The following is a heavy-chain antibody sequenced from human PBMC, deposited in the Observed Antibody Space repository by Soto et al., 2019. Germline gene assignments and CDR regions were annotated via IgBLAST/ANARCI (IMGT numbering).Heavy chain of an antibody. CDR2: IYYDGST. CDR1: GGSINSNNYY. Sequence: SETLSLTCTVSGGSINSNNYYWAWIRQPPGKGLAWIASIYYDGSTYYNPSLKSRVSISVDTSKNNFSLKLSSATAADTAVYYCAKVVVAATRHTDFDSWGQGTLVTVSS. CDR3: AKVVVAATRHTDFDS. V-gene: IGHV4-39*02. J-gene: IGHJ4*02. D-gene: IGHD2-15*01.